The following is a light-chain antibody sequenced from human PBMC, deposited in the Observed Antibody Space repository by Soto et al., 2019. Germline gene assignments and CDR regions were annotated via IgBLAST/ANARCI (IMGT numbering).Light chain of an antibody. V-gene: IGKV1-16*01. Sequence: DIQMTQSPSSLSSSVGDSVTITWRASQYISQYLVWFQQKPGTAPKSLIYAASKLQNGVPSRFSGGGSETGFTRTVSGFQPDKFATYSGQQDQRYPGRFGQRTKVEL. CDR3: QQDQRYPGR. J-gene: IGKJ1*01. CDR2: AAS. CDR1: QYISQY.